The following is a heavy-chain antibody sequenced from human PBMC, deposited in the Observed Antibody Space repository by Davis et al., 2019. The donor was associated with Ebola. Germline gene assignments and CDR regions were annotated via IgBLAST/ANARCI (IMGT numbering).Heavy chain of an antibody. J-gene: IGHJ6*02. CDR1: GFTFSSYW. CDR3: ARFHSPTYYDFWSGYSYYYYYGMDV. D-gene: IGHD3-3*01. V-gene: IGHV3-74*01. Sequence: GESLKISCAASGFTFSSYWMHWVRQAPGKGLVWVSRINSDGSSTSYADSVKGRFTISRDNAKNTLYLQMNSLRAEDTAVYYCARFHSPTYYDFWSGYSYYYYYGMDVGGQGTTVTVSS. CDR2: INSDGSST.